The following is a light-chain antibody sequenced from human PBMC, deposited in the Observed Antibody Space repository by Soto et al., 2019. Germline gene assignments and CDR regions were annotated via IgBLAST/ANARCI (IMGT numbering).Light chain of an antibody. CDR2: EVT. CDR3: SSYAGSNNLVV. CDR1: SSDVGGYNY. J-gene: IGLJ2*01. V-gene: IGLV2-8*01. Sequence: QSALTQSPSASGSPGQSVTISCTGTSSDVGGYNYVSWYQQHPGKAPKLMIYEVTQRPSGVPDRFSGSKSGNTASLTVSGLQAEDEADYYCSSYAGSNNLVVFGGGTQLTVL.